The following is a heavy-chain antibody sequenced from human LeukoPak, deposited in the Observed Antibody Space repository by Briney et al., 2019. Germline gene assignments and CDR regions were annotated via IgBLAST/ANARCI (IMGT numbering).Heavy chain of an antibody. V-gene: IGHV4-59*12. CDR2: TYYSGST. J-gene: IGHJ5*02. CDR3: ARDKVSGSYQGIDP. D-gene: IGHD1-26*01. Sequence: SETLSLTCTVSGGSISSYYWSWIRQPPGKGLEWIGYTYYSGSTNYNPSLKSRVTISVDTSKNQFSLKLSSVTAADTAVYYCARDKVSGSYQGIDPWGQGTLVTVSS. CDR1: GGSISSYY.